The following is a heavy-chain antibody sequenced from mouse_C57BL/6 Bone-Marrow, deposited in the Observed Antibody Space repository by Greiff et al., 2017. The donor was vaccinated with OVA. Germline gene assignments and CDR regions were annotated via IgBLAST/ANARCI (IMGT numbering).Heavy chain of an antibody. J-gene: IGHJ2*01. CDR3: AREGVYGNYYYFDY. CDR2: INPYNGDT. CDR1: GYSFTGYF. V-gene: IGHV1-20*01. Sequence: VQLQQSGPELVKPGDSVKISCKASGYSFTGYFMNWVMQSHGKSLEWIGRINPYNGDTFYNQKFKGKATLTVDKSSSTAHMELRSLTSEDSAVYDCAREGVYGNYYYFDYWGQGTTLTVSS. D-gene: IGHD2-1*01.